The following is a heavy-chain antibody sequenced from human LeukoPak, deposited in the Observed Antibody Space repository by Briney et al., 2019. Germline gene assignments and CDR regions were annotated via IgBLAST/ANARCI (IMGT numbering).Heavy chain of an antibody. J-gene: IGHJ3*01. Sequence: GGSLRLSCAASGFTFSDYYMSWIRQAPGKGLEWVSYISSSGSTIYYADSVKGRFTISRDNAKNSLYLQMNSLRAEDTAVYYCAREDFDDLTGLSGDAFDFWGQGTMVTVSS. D-gene: IGHD3-9*01. V-gene: IGHV3-11*04. CDR1: GFTFSDYY. CDR2: ISSSGSTI. CDR3: AREDFDDLTGLSGDAFDF.